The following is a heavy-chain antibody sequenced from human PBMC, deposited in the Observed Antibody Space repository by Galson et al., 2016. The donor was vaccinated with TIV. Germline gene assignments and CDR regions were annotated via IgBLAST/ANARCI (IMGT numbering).Heavy chain of an antibody. Sequence: SVKVSCKASGSTFSSYAVSWVRQAPGQGLEWMGGIIGMFGIANYAQKFQGRVTITADESTSTAYMELFSLRSEDTAVYYCATARSGSSFRGIDYWGQGTLVTVSS. CDR1: GSTFSSYA. D-gene: IGHD1-26*01. J-gene: IGHJ4*02. CDR3: ATARSGSSFRGIDY. CDR2: IIGMFGIA. V-gene: IGHV1-69*13.